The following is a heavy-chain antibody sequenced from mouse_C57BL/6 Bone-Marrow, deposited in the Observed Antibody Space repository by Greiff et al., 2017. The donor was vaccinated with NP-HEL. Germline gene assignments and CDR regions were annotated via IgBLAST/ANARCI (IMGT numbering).Heavy chain of an antibody. CDR2: ISSGGSYT. CDR3: ARPYYSDFYCYAMDY. J-gene: IGHJ4*01. Sequence: EVQRVESGGDLVKPGGSLKLSCAASGFTFSSYGMSWVRQTPDKRLEWVATISSGGSYTYYPDSVKGRFTISRDNAKNTLYLQMSRLKSEDTSMYYYARPYYSDFYCYAMDYWGQGTSLTVSS. CDR1: GFTFSSYG. D-gene: IGHD2-12*01. V-gene: IGHV5-6*01.